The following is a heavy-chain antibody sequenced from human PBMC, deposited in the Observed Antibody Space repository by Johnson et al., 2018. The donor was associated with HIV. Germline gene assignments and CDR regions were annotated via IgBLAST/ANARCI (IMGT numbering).Heavy chain of an antibody. D-gene: IGHD6-19*01. V-gene: IGHV3-23*04. CDR1: GFTFSSND. CDR2: ISGSDHST. J-gene: IGHJ3*02. CDR3: ARGIAVSNWVDI. Sequence: VQLVESGGGVVQPGGSLRLSCAASGFTFSSNDMKWVRQAPGKGLEWVSPISGSDHSTYYTDSVRGRFTISRDNSKNTLYLQMNSLRAEDTAVYYCARGIAVSNWVDIWGQGTMVTVSS.